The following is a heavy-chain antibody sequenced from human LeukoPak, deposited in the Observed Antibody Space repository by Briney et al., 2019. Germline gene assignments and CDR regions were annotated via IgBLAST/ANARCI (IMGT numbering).Heavy chain of an antibody. Sequence: PGGSLRLSCAASGFTFSSYAMSWVRQAPGKGLEWVSAISGSGGSTYYADSVKGRFTISRDNSKNTLYLQMNSLRAEDTAVYYCARDRRSSGWYPHYYYYYGMDVWGQGTTVTVSS. D-gene: IGHD6-19*01. CDR1: GFTFSSYA. V-gene: IGHV3-23*01. J-gene: IGHJ6*02. CDR3: ARDRRSSGWYPHYYYYYGMDV. CDR2: ISGSGGST.